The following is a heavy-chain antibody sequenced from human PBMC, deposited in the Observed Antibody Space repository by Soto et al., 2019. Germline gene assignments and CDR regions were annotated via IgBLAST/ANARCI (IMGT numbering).Heavy chain of an antibody. Sequence: GGSLRLSCAASGFTFSSYAMSWVRQAPGKGLEWVSAISGSGGSTYYADSVKGRFTISRDNSKNTLYLQMNSLRAEDTAVYYCAKAHSDYDILTGYSYYYYYMDVWGKGTTVTVSS. J-gene: IGHJ6*03. D-gene: IGHD3-9*01. CDR1: GFTFSSYA. CDR2: ISGSGGST. CDR3: AKAHSDYDILTGYSYYYYYMDV. V-gene: IGHV3-23*01.